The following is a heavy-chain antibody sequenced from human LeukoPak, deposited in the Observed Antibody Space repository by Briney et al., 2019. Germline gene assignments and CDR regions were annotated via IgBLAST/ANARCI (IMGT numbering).Heavy chain of an antibody. J-gene: IGHJ4*02. Sequence: GGSLRLSCAASGFTFSSYVMHWVRQAPGKGLEWVAFIRYDGSNKYYADSVKGRFTISRDNSKNTLYLQMNSLRAEDTAVYYCAKAPSPVPPSFLYYWGQGTLVTVSS. D-gene: IGHD1-1*01. V-gene: IGHV3-30*02. CDR1: GFTFSSYV. CDR3: AKAPSPVPPSFLYY. CDR2: IRYDGSNK.